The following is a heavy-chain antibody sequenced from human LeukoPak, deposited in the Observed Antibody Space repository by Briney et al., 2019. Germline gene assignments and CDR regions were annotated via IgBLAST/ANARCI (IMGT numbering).Heavy chain of an antibody. CDR2: IWYDGSKK. J-gene: IGHJ4*02. CDR1: GIRFRNYG. V-gene: IGHV3-33*01. Sequence: GGSLRLSCVTSGIRFRNYGMHWVRQTPGKGLEWVAIIWYDGSKKYYTESVKGRFTISRDDSKNTLYLQMNSLRVEDTAMYYCATSLGEFTFANWGQGALVTVSS. CDR3: ATSLGEFTFAN. D-gene: IGHD2/OR15-2a*01.